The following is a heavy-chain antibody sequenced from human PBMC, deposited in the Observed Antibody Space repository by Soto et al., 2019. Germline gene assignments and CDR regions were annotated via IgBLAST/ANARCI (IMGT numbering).Heavy chain of an antibody. CDR2: VYYTGTT. CDR1: GGSISSGAYY. Sequence: QVQLQESGPGLVKPSQTLSLTCTVSGGSISSGAYYWSWIRQHPGEGLEWIGYVYYTGTTYYNPSLKRRVTILVDTSKHQFSLKLSSVTAADTAVYYCARLSYYDSSDFYHFDSWGQGTRVNVSS. J-gene: IGHJ4*02. V-gene: IGHV4-31*03. CDR3: ARLSYYDSSDFYHFDS. D-gene: IGHD3-22*01.